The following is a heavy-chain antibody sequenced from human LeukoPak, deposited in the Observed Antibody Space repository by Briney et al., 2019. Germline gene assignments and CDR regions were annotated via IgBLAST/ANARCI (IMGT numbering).Heavy chain of an antibody. CDR1: GFTVSTNY. V-gene: IGHV3-66*01. Sequence: GGSLRLSCAASGFTVSTNYMTWVRQAPGKGLEWVSVIYSGGSTYYADSVKGRFTISRDNSKNTLYLQMNSLRTEDTAVYYCAREWHDSSGYSPPIDYWGQGTLVTVSS. D-gene: IGHD3-22*01. CDR2: IYSGGST. J-gene: IGHJ4*02. CDR3: AREWHDSSGYSPPIDY.